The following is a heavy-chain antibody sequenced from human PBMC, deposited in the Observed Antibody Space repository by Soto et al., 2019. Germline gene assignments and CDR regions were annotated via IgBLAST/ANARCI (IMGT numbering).Heavy chain of an antibody. CDR2: INPNSGGT. CDR3: ARGQIVVVPAGPGNAFDI. J-gene: IGHJ3*02. CDR1: GYTFTGYY. D-gene: IGHD2-2*01. V-gene: IGHV1-2*04. Sequence: ASVKVSCTASGYTFTGYYMHWVRQAPGQGLEWMGWINPNSGGTNYAQKFQGWVTMTRDTSISTAYMELSRLRSDDTAVYYCARGQIVVVPAGPGNAFDIWGQGTMVTVSS.